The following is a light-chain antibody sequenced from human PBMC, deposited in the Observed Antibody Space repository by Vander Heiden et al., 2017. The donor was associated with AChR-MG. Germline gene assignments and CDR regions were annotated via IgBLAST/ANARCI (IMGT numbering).Light chain of an antibody. CDR2: DAS. Sequence: EIVLTQSPATLSLSPGERATLSCRASQSVGTYLAWYQQKPGQAPRLLISDASNRATGIPARFSGSGSGTDFTLTSSSLEHEDFAIYYCQERSNWHTFGPGTKVDIK. V-gene: IGKV3-11*01. CDR3: QERSNWHT. CDR1: QSVGTY. J-gene: IGKJ3*01.